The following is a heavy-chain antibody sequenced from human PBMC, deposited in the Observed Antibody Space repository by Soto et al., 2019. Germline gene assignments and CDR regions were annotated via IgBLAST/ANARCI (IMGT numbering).Heavy chain of an antibody. D-gene: IGHD2-15*01. V-gene: IGHV3-23*01. J-gene: IGHJ4*02. Sequence: DVQLLESGGGLVQPEGSLGLSCAGSGFTFRSYAMGWVRQGPGKGLEWVAVVSIGGSTHYADSVRGRFTISRDNSKTTLSLQIKSLTAEDTAVYFCAKRRGAGGHFDYWGQGALVTVSS. CDR3: AKRRGAGGHFDY. CDR2: VSIGGST. CDR1: GFTFRSYA.